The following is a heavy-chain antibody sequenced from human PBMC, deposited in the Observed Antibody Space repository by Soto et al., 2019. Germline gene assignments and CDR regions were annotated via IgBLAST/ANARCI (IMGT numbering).Heavy chain of an antibody. J-gene: IGHJ4*02. Sequence: QVQLVQSGAEVKKPGASVKLSCRTSGYTFTHYYIHWVRQAPGQGLVWLGIINPASGSTNYAQDFQGRVTLTMDTSTTTVYMDLSVLRAEDTAIFYCARDLAAGDHWGQGTLVTVSS. V-gene: IGHV1-46*01. CDR2: INPASGST. CDR3: ARDLAAGDH. CDR1: GYTFTHYY. D-gene: IGHD6-13*01.